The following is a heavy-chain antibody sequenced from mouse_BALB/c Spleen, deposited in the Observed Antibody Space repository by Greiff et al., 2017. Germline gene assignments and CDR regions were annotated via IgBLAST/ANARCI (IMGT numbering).Heavy chain of an antibody. Sequence: LKQPGSELVRPGASVKLSCKASGYTFTSYWMHWVKQRPGQGLEWIGNIYPGSGSTNYDEKFKSKATLTVDTSSSTAYMQLSSLTSEDSAVYYCFITTVVFDYWGQGTTLTVSS. CDR2: IYPGSGST. V-gene: IGHV1S22*01. D-gene: IGHD1-1*01. J-gene: IGHJ2*01. CDR3: FITTVVFDY. CDR1: GYTFTSYW.